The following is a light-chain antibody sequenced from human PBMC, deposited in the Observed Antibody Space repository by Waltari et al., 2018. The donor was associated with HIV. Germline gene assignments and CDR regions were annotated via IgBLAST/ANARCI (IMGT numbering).Light chain of an antibody. CDR3: QVWDSSRGLSFV. Sequence: SYVLIQPPSVSVAPGQPATITCGGHHIESKSLHWSQQKPGQAPVLVVSDHHDRPSGIPERVSGSNSGNTATLTISRVEAGDEADYYCQVWDSSRGLSFVFGSGTKVTVL. CDR2: DHH. J-gene: IGLJ1*01. CDR1: HIESKS. V-gene: IGLV3-21*02.